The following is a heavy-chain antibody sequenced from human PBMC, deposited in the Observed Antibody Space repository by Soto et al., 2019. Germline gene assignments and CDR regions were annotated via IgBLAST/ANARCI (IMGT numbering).Heavy chain of an antibody. CDR2: IYYSGST. Sequence: SETLSLTCTVSGGSISSSSYYWGWIRQPPGKGLEWIGSIYYSGSTYYNPSLKSRVTISVDTSKNQFSLKLSSVTAADTAVYYCARFYSNYVRYFDYWGQGTLVTVSS. V-gene: IGHV4-39*01. D-gene: IGHD4-4*01. J-gene: IGHJ4*02. CDR1: GGSISSSSYY. CDR3: ARFYSNYVRYFDY.